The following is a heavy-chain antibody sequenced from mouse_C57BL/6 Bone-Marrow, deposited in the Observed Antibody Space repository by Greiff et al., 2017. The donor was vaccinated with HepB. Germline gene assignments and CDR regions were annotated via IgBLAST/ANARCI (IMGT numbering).Heavy chain of an antibody. J-gene: IGHJ2*01. Sequence: VQLQQSGPELVKPGASVKISCKASGYTFTDYYMNWVKQSHGKSLEWIGDINPNNGGTSYNQKFKGKATLTVDKSSSTAYMELRSLTSEDSAVYYCARPYYYGSSYSDYWGQGTTLTVSS. D-gene: IGHD1-1*01. CDR1: GYTFTDYY. CDR2: INPNNGGT. V-gene: IGHV1-26*01. CDR3: ARPYYYGSSYSDY.